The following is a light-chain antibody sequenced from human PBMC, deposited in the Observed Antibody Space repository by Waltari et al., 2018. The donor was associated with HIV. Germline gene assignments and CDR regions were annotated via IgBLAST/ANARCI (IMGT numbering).Light chain of an antibody. CDR3: QQSYTTPFT. J-gene: IGKJ5*01. CDR1: QVITTY. Sequence: DIQMTQSPSSLSTSVGDRVSITCRASQVITTYLSWYQQQPVSAPTLLIFGASKLQTGVSSRFRGSGSGTTFTLSISYVQPEDFATYYCQQSYTTPFTFGQGTRLDI. CDR2: GAS. V-gene: IGKV1-39*01.